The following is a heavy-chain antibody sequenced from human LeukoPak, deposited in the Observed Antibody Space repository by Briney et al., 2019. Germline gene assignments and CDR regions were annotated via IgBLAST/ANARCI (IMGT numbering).Heavy chain of an antibody. D-gene: IGHD3-22*01. Sequence: GGSLRLSCEASGFTFSSYAMSWVRQAPGKGLEWVSAISGSGGSTYYADSVKGRFTISRDNSKNTLYLQMNSLRAEDTAVYYCANPYDSSGYYYYYYGMDVWGQGTTVTVSS. CDR3: ANPYDSSGYYYYYYGMDV. J-gene: IGHJ6*02. CDR2: ISGSGGST. CDR1: GFTFSSYA. V-gene: IGHV3-23*01.